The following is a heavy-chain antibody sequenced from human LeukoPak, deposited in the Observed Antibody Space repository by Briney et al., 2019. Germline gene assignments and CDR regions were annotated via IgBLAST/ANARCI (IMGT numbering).Heavy chain of an antibody. J-gene: IGHJ6*03. CDR3: ARDLSRFGEPYYMDV. Sequence: GASVKVSCKASGYTFTGYYMHWVRQAPGQGLEWMGWINPNSGGTNYAQKFQGRVTMTRDTSISTAYMELSRLRSDDTAVYYCARDLSRFGEPYYMDVWGKGTTVTVSS. CDR2: INPNSGGT. D-gene: IGHD3-10*01. CDR1: GYTFTGYY. V-gene: IGHV1-2*02.